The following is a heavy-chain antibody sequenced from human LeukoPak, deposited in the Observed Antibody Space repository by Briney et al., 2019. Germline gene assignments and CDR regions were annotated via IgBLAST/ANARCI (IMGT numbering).Heavy chain of an antibody. CDR1: GGSFSGYY. Sequence: SETLSLTCAVYGGSFSGYYWSWIRQPPGEGLEWIGEINHSGSTNYNPSLKSRVTISVDTSKNQFSLKLSSVTAADTAVYYCARVSVTTGCFDYWGQGTLVTVSS. J-gene: IGHJ4*02. D-gene: IGHD4-11*01. CDR2: INHSGST. CDR3: ARVSVTTGCFDY. V-gene: IGHV4-34*01.